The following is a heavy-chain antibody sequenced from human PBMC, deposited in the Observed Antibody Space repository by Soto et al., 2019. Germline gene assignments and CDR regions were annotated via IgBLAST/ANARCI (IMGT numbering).Heavy chain of an antibody. CDR3: ARDYGDYEITGYYYYGMDV. V-gene: IGHV1-18*01. Sequence: ASVKVSCKASGYTFTSYGISWVRQAPGQGLEWMGWISAYNGNTNYAQKLQGRVTMTTDTSTSTAYMELRSLRSDDTAVYYCARDYGDYEITGYYYYGMDVWGQGTTVTVSS. CDR1: GYTFTSYG. D-gene: IGHD4-17*01. J-gene: IGHJ6*02. CDR2: ISAYNGNT.